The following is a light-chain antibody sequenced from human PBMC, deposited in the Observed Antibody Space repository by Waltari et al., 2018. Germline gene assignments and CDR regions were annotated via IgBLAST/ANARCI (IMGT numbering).Light chain of an antibody. Sequence: QSALTQPASVSGSPGQSITISCTGTNNDIGGYDYVSWYQQHPGKAPKLLIYDVSDRPSGVSICFSGSKSGNTASLTISGLQTEDEADYYCSSYVSGSTLKMFGGGTKLTVL. CDR1: NNDIGGYDY. CDR3: SSYVSGSTLKM. V-gene: IGLV2-14*01. J-gene: IGLJ3*02. CDR2: DVS.